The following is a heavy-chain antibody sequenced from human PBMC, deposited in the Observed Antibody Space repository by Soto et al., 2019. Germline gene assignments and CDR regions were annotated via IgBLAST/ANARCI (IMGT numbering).Heavy chain of an antibody. Sequence: GGSLRLSCAASGFTFSSYAMSWVRQAPGKGLEWVSAICGSGGATYYTDSVKGRFTISRDNSKNTLHLQMNNLRAEDTAIYYCAKGSGGNCYSHFDYCGQGALVTVSS. D-gene: IGHD2-15*01. CDR2: ICGSGGAT. CDR1: GFTFSSYA. V-gene: IGHV3-23*01. J-gene: IGHJ4*02. CDR3: AKGSGGNCYSHFDY.